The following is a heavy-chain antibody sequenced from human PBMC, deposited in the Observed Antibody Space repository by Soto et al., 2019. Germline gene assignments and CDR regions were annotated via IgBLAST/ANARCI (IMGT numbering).Heavy chain of an antibody. CDR1: GGSVSSDSHY. Sequence: QVQLQESGPGLVKPSETLSLTCAVSGGSVSSDSHYWSWIRQPPGKGLEWIGFIYYSGSTNYNPSLKSRVTISLDTSKNQFSLKLTSVTAADTAVYYCARVGFYNSGYFFDYWGQGTLVTVSS. J-gene: IGHJ4*02. CDR2: IYYSGST. D-gene: IGHD3-22*01. V-gene: IGHV4-61*01. CDR3: ARVGFYNSGYFFDY.